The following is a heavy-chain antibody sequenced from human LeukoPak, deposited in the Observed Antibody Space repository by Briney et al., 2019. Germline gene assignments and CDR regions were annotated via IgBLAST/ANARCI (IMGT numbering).Heavy chain of an antibody. Sequence: QAGGSLRLSCAASGFTFSSYAMSWVRQAPGKGLEWVSAISGSGGSTYYADSVKGRFTISRDNSKNTLYLQMNSLRAEDTAVYYCANDCRIDYLYYFDYWGQGTLVTVSS. CDR3: ANDCRIDYLYYFDY. D-gene: IGHD2/OR15-2a*01. CDR1: GFTFSSYA. J-gene: IGHJ4*02. V-gene: IGHV3-23*01. CDR2: ISGSGGST.